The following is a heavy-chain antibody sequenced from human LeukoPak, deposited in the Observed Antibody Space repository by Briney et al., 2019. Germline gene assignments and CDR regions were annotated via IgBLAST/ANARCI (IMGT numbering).Heavy chain of an antibody. Sequence: ASVKVSCKVSGYTLTELSMHWVRQAPGKGLEWMGGFDPEDGETIYAQKFQGRVTMTTDTSTSTAYMELRSLRSDDTAVYYCARDLGDYACDYWGQGTLVTVSS. J-gene: IGHJ4*02. CDR3: ARDLGDYACDY. V-gene: IGHV1-24*01. CDR2: FDPEDGET. D-gene: IGHD4-17*01. CDR1: GYTLTELS.